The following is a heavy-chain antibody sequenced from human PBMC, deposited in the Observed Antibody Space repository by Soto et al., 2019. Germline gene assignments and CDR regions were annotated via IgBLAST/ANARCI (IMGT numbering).Heavy chain of an antibody. Sequence: GGSLRLSCAASGFTFSSYAMHWVRQAPGKGLEYVSAISSNGGSTYYANSVKGRFTISRDNSKNTLYLQMGSLRAEDMAVYYCARSRITIFGVVYLYYYMDVWGKGTTVTVSS. J-gene: IGHJ6*03. V-gene: IGHV3-64*01. CDR2: ISSNGGST. D-gene: IGHD3-3*01. CDR3: ARSRITIFGVVYLYYYMDV. CDR1: GFTFSSYA.